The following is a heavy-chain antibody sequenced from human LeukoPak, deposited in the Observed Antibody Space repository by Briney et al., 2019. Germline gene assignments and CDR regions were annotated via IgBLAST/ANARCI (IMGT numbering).Heavy chain of an antibody. V-gene: IGHV3-74*01. CDR1: GFTLSTYW. CDR3: ARVGVGMYHFVQ. Sequence: GGSLRLSCAASGFTLSTYWMHWVRQAPGKGLVWVSRINSDGSTTTYADSVEGRFTISRDNAKNTLYLQMSSLRAEDTAVYYCARVGVGMYHFVQWGQGTLVTVSS. J-gene: IGHJ4*02. CDR2: INSDGSTT. D-gene: IGHD3-3*01.